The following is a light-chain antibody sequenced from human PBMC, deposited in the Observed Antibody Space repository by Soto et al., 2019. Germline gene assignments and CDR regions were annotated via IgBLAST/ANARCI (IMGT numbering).Light chain of an antibody. CDR1: QDISNY. J-gene: IGKJ4*01. CDR2: DAS. Sequence: DIQMTPSPSSLSASVRDRVTITCQASQDISNYLNLYQQKPGKAPKLMIYDASNLETGVPSRFSGSGSGTDFTFTISSLQPEDIATYYCQQYDNLPLTFGGGTKVDIK. V-gene: IGKV1-33*01. CDR3: QQYDNLPLT.